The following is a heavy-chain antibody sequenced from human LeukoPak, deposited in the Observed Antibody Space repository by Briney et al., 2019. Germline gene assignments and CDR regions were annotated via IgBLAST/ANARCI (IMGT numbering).Heavy chain of an antibody. V-gene: IGHV3-21*01. Sequence: GGSLRLSCAASGFNFSSYSMNWVRQASGKGLEWVSSISISSSYIYYADSVKGRFTISRDNAKNSLYLQMNSLRVEDTAVYYCARGSGVLRYFDWFGNYWGQGTLVTVSS. CDR3: ARGSGVLRYFDWFGNY. D-gene: IGHD3-9*01. CDR2: ISISSSYI. J-gene: IGHJ4*02. CDR1: GFNFSSYS.